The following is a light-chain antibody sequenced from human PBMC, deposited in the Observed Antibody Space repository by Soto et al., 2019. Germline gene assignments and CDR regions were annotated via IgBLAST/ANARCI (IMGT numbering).Light chain of an antibody. Sequence: QSALTQPPSASGSLGQSVTISCTGTSSDVGGYNYVSWYQQHPGKAPKLMIYEVNKRPSGVPDRFSGSKSGNTASLTVSGLQAEDEADYYCSSYAGSNVVFGGGTKVTVL. V-gene: IGLV2-8*01. CDR3: SSYAGSNVV. CDR2: EVN. CDR1: SSDVGGYNY. J-gene: IGLJ2*01.